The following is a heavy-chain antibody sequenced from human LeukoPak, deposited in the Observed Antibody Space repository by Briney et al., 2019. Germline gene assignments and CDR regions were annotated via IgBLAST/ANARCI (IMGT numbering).Heavy chain of an antibody. CDR1: GYTFSSND. CDR3: ARSYYYYYMDV. J-gene: IGHJ6*03. CDR2: ISAYNGNT. Sequence: GASVKVSCKASGYTFSSNDINWVRQATGQGLEWMGWISAYNGNTNYAQKLQGRVTMTTDTSTSTAYMELRSLRSDDTAVYYCARSYYYYYMDVWGKGTTVTVSS. V-gene: IGHV1-18*01.